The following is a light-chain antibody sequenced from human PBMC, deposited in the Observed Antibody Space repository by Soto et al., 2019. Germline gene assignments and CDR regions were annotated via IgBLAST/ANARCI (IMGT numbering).Light chain of an antibody. CDR1: QGISTY. CDR3: QQSNSITWT. Sequence: IRMTQYPSSFSASTGDRVTITCRASQGISTYLNWYQQKPGKAPKVLIYAASSLQSGVPSRFSGSGSETDFTLTISSLQPEDFATYSCQQSNSITWTFGQGTKVDI. CDR2: AAS. J-gene: IGKJ1*01. V-gene: IGKV1-39*01.